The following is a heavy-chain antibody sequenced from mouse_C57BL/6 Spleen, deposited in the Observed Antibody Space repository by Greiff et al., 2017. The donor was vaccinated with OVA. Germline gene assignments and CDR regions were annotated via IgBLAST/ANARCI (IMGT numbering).Heavy chain of an antibody. D-gene: IGHD2-1*01. J-gene: IGHJ3*01. CDR2: IYPGDGDT. CDR1: GYAFSSYW. CDR3: ARNYGNPFAY. V-gene: IGHV1-80*01. Sequence: QVHVKQSGAELVKPGASVKISCKASGYAFSSYWMNWVKQRPGKGLEWIGQIYPGDGDTNYNGKFKGKATLTADKSSSTAYMQLSSLTSEDSAVYFCARNYGNPFAYWGQGTLVTVSA.